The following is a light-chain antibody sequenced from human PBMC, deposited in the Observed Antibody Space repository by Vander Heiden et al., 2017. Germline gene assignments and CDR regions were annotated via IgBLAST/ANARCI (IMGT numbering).Light chain of an antibody. CDR2: DAS. J-gene: IGKJ4*01. CDR1: QSVSSY. V-gene: IGKV3-11*01. Sequence: ELVLTQSPATLSLSPGERATLSCRASQSVSSYLAWYQQKPGQAPRLLIFDASNRATGFPARFSGSGSGADFTLTISSLGPENFAVYYCQQCYSWPLTFGGGTKVEIK. CDR3: QQCYSWPLT.